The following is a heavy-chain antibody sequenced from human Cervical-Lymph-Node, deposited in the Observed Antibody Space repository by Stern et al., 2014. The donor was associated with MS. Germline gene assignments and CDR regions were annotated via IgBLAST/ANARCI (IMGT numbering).Heavy chain of an antibody. J-gene: IGHJ2*01. D-gene: IGHD6-19*01. V-gene: IGHV4-31*03. CDR2: VYYSGIT. CDR1: GGSISSGGYY. Sequence: QLQLQESGPGLVKPSQTLSLTCTVSGGSISSGGYYWSWIRQHPGKGLEWIGYVYYSGITDYNSSLKSRVTISKDTSKNQFSLKLRSVTAADTAVYYCARGPQWLIEYFDLWGRGTLVTVSS. CDR3: ARGPQWLIEYFDL.